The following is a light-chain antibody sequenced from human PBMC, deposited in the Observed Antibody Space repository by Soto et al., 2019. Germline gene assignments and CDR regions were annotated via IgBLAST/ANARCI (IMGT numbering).Light chain of an antibody. CDR3: QQTYSAPPL. CDR2: AVS. Sequence: DMHMTQSASSLSASIGHRVTLACRASQRIGTNLNWYQQRQGKAPKLLIYAVSSLQSGVSSRFSGSGYGTDFNLSINSLQREDFATYYCQQTYSAPPLFGQGTKVDIK. V-gene: IGKV1-39*01. CDR1: QRIGTN. J-gene: IGKJ1*01.